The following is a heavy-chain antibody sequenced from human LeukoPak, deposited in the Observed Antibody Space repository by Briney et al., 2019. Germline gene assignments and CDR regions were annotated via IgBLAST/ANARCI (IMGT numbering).Heavy chain of an antibody. V-gene: IGHV4-34*01. CDR3: ARDRSRIYDFEY. CDR1: GGSFSGYY. Sequence: PSETLSLTCAVYGGSFSGYYWSWIRQPPGKGLEWIGEINHSGSTNYNPSLKSRVTISVDTPKNQFSLKLSSVTAADTAVYYCARDRSRIYDFEYWGQGTLVTVSS. CDR2: INHSGST. D-gene: IGHD6-13*01. J-gene: IGHJ4*02.